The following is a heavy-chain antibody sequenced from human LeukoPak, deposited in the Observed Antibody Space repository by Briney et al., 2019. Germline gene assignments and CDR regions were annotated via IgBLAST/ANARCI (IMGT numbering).Heavy chain of an antibody. J-gene: IGHJ3*02. Sequence: GRSLRLSCAASGFIFSSYGMHWVRQAPGKGLEWVALIWYDGSKSHHADSVKGRFTISRDNSKNTLYLQMNNLRAEDTAVYYCASMTTVTLDDAFDIWGQGTMVTVSS. CDR1: GFIFSSYG. D-gene: IGHD4-17*01. V-gene: IGHV3-33*01. CDR3: ASMTTVTLDDAFDI. CDR2: IWYDGSKS.